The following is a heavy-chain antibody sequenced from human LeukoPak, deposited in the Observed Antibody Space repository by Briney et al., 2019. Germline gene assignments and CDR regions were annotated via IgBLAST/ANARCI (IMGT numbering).Heavy chain of an antibody. V-gene: IGHV3-53*01. CDR2: IYSGGST. Sequence: GGSLRLSCAASGFTVSSKYMSWGRQAPGKGLEGVSVIYSGGSTYYADSVKGRFTISRDNFKNTVDLQMNSLRVEDTAVYYCTMRGNTWYDCWGQGTLVTVSS. CDR1: GFTVSSKY. CDR3: TMRGNTWYDC. J-gene: IGHJ4*02. D-gene: IGHD6-13*01.